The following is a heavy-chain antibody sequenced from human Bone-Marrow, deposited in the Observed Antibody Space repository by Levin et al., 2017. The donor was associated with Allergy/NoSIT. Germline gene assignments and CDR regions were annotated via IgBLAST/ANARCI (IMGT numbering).Heavy chain of an antibody. Sequence: ASVKVSCKASGYTFTNYDVNWVRQAPGQGLESMGWMNPRSGDAGFAQRFQGRVSMTRDTSISTAYMELSGLTSDDTAVYYCAREDGGGYHLHWGQGTLVIVSS. CDR2: MNPRSGDA. CDR3: AREDGGGYHLH. J-gene: IGHJ4*02. CDR1: GYTFTNYD. V-gene: IGHV1-8*01. D-gene: IGHD3-16*01.